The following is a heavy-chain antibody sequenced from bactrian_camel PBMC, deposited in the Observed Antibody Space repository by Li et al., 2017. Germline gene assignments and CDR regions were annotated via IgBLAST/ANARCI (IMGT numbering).Heavy chain of an antibody. CDR2: IYTRDHSS. J-gene: IGHJ4*01. D-gene: IGHD1*01. CDR3: AAKSGGLLL. V-gene: IGHV3S40*01. Sequence: VQLVESGGDSAQAGGSLRLSCALSLNPTSDYCLAWLRQAPGKEREGVALIYTRDHSSYNLDSVKGRFTISLDNAKNTVYLQMDSLMPEDSAVYFCAAKSGGLLLLGPGNPGHRL. CDR1: LNPTSDYC.